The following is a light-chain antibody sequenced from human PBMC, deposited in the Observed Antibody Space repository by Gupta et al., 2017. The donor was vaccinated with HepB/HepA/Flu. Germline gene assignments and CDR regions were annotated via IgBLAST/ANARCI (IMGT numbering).Light chain of an antibody. J-gene: IGLJ3*02. CDR1: SSNIGNNY. V-gene: IGLV1-51*01. Sequence: QSVLTQPPSVSAAPGQKVTISCSGVSSNIGNNYVSWYQQLPGTAPKLLIYDNNKRPSGIPDRFSGSKSGTSATLRITGLQTGEEADYYCGTSESSRSVQVFGGGTKLTVL. CDR2: DNN. CDR3: GTSESSRSVQV.